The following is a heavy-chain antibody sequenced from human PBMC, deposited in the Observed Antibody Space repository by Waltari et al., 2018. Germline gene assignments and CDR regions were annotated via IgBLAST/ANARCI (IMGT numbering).Heavy chain of an antibody. CDR2: ISDTGATT. J-gene: IGHJ1*01. CDR3: ATYGQSPRNDQ. V-gene: IGHV3-23*01. CDR1: GSSFDHFY. Sequence: EVQLLESGGGLEQPGGSLRLSCAASGSSFDHFYMTWVRQAPGKGLEWVSAISDTGATTYYADSVKGRFTISRDNFKNMLYLQMSSLRVEDTAVYYCATYGQSPRNDQWGQGTQLTVSS. D-gene: IGHD2-2*01.